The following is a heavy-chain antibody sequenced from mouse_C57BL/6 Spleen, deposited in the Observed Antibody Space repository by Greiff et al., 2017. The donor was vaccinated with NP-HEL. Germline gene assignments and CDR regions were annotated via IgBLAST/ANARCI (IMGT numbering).Heavy chain of an antibody. Sequence: QVQLQQSGPELVKPGASVKLSCEASGYTFTSYDINWVKQRPGQGLEWIGWIYPRDGSTKYNEKFKGKATLTVDTSSSTAYMELHSLTSEDSEVYFCAKPPTVAPSYWYFDVWGTGTTVTVSS. J-gene: IGHJ1*03. CDR1: GYTFTSYD. CDR2: IYPRDGST. CDR3: AKPPTVAPSYWYFDV. V-gene: IGHV1-85*01. D-gene: IGHD1-1*01.